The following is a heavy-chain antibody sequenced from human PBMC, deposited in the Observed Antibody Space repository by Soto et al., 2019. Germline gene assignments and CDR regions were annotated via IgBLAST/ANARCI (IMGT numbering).Heavy chain of an antibody. D-gene: IGHD3-22*01. V-gene: IGHV4-31*03. CDR2: IYYSGST. Sequence: SETLSLTCTVPGGSISSGGYYWSWIRQHPGKGLEWIGYIYYSGSTYYNPSLKSRVTISVDTSKNQFSLKLSSVTAADTAVYYCATLTYYYDSSGYYPIFDYWGQGTLVTVSS. CDR3: ATLTYYYDSSGYYPIFDY. CDR1: GGSISSGGYY. J-gene: IGHJ4*02.